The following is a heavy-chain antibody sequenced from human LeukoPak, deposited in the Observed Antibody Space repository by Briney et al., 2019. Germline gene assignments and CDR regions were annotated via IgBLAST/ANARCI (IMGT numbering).Heavy chain of an antibody. CDR2: IYYSGST. D-gene: IGHD6-19*01. V-gene: IGHV4-59*08. Sequence: KTSETLSHTCTVSGGSISSYYWSWIRQPPGKGLEWIGYIYYSGSTNYNPSLKSRVTISVDTSKNQFSLKLSSVTAADTAVYYCARSLPGIAVAGSFDYWGQGALVTVSS. CDR1: GGSISSYY. J-gene: IGHJ4*02. CDR3: ARSLPGIAVAGSFDY.